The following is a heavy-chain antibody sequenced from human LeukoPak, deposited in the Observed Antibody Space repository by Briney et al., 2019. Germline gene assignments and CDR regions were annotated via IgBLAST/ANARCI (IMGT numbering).Heavy chain of an antibody. CDR1: GFTFSSHW. D-gene: IGHD3-10*01. J-gene: IGHJ4*02. CDR2: IDSDGSYI. Sequence: QPRGSLRLSCAVSGFTFSSHWMHWVRQPPGKELVWVSRIDSDGSYINYADSVKGRFTISRDNAKSTLYLQMSSLRVEDTAVYYCTRGAGYYNTDSLDYWGQGTLVTVSS. CDR3: TRGAGYYNTDSLDY. V-gene: IGHV3-74*01.